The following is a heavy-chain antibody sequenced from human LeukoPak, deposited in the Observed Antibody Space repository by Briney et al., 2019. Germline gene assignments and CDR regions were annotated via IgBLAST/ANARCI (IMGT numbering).Heavy chain of an antibody. Sequence: SETLSLTCTVSGGSISSYYWSWIRQPPGKGLEWIGYIYYSGSTNYNPSLKSRVTISVDTSKNQFSLKLSSVTAADTAVYYSARGVDHDFWSGYYSYFDYWGQGTLVTVSS. CDR2: IYYSGST. CDR1: GGSISSYY. V-gene: IGHV4-59*01. J-gene: IGHJ4*02. CDR3: ARGVDHDFWSGYYSYFDY. D-gene: IGHD3-3*01.